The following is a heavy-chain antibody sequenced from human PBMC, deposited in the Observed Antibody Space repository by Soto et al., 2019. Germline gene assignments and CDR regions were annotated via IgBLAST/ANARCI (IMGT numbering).Heavy chain of an antibody. V-gene: IGHV3-33*01. CDR2: VWYDGSNK. Sequence: QVQLVESGGGVVQPGRSLRLSCAASGFTFSNFGMYWVRQAPGKGLEWVAVVWYDGSNKYYADSVKGRFTISRDNSKNTVYLQMNSLRAEDTAVYYCARDDTGYYYGLDVWGQGTTVTVAS. CDR1: GFTFSNFG. CDR3: ARDDTGYYYGLDV. J-gene: IGHJ6*02. D-gene: IGHD3-10*01.